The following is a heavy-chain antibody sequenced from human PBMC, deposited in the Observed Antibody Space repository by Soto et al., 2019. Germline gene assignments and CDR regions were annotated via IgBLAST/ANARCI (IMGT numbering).Heavy chain of an antibody. CDR2: LLYDGSNK. Sequence: QVQLVESGGGVVQPGRSLRLSCAASGFTFSIYEMHWFRQAPGKGLEWVAVLLYDGSNKYYADSVEGRFTISRDICKSTLYLKIDSLKAKDSSVYYCARGANRKFEYWGRGPRVDVSS. V-gene: IGHV3-30-3*01. J-gene: IGHJ4*02. CDR1: GFTFSIYE. CDR3: ARGANRKFEY.